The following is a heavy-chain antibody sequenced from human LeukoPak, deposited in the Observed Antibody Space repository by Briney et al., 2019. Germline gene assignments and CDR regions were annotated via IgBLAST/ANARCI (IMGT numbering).Heavy chain of an antibody. Sequence: GGSLRLSCAASGFTFSSYWLSWVRQAPGKGLEWVANIKQDGSEKYSVDSVKGRFTISRDNAKNSLYLQMNSLRTEDTAVYYCARDVRGSVTSYFYYYMDVWGKGTTATVSS. J-gene: IGHJ6*03. CDR3: ARDVRGSVTSYFYYYMDV. V-gene: IGHV3-7*01. CDR1: GFTFSSYW. D-gene: IGHD5-18*01. CDR2: IKQDGSEK.